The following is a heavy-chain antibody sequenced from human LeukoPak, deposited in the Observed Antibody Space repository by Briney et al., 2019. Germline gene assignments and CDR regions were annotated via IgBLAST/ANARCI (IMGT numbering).Heavy chain of an antibody. Sequence: PSETLSLTCAVYGGSFSGYYWSWIRQPPGKGPEWIGEINHSGSTNYNPSLKSRVTISVDTSKNQFSLKLSSVTAADTAVYYCARGPYGSGSYPGLAFFDYWGQGTLVTVSS. CDR3: ARGPYGSGSYPGLAFFDY. CDR1: GGSFSGYY. J-gene: IGHJ4*02. V-gene: IGHV4-34*01. D-gene: IGHD3-10*01. CDR2: INHSGST.